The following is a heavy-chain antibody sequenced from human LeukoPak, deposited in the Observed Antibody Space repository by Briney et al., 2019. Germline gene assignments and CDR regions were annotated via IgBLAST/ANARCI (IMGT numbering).Heavy chain of an antibody. Sequence: GGSLRLSCVASGFTFSSYAVSWVRQAPGKGLEWVSTIGRSGVDTYYADSVKGRFTISKDSSKNTLQMDSLSAEDTAIYYCVKHSGGVYGNSDSWGQGIRVTVSS. V-gene: IGHV3-23*01. J-gene: IGHJ4*02. CDR2: IGRSGVDT. CDR3: VKHSGGVYGNSDS. CDR1: GFTFSSYA. D-gene: IGHD1-1*01.